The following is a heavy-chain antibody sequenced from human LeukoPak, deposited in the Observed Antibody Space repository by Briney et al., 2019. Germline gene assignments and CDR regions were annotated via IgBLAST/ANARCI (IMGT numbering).Heavy chain of an antibody. V-gene: IGHV4-34*01. D-gene: IGHD3-22*01. Sequence: SETLSLTCVVYGGSFSGYLWSWIRQPPGKGLEWIGEITPSGSTNYNPSLKSRVSISIDTSKKKLSLRLNSVTAADSAVYYCASSFYYDSRDYWGQGTLVTVSS. CDR2: ITPSGST. CDR3: ASSFYYDSRDY. J-gene: IGHJ4*02. CDR1: GGSFSGYL.